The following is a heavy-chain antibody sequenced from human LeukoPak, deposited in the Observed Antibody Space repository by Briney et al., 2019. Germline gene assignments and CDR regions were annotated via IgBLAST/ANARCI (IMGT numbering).Heavy chain of an antibody. CDR2: ISAYNGNT. V-gene: IGHV1-18*01. D-gene: IGHD1-7*01. CDR3: AKDPRGWNYDPYPDY. Sequence: GASVKVSCKASGYTFTSYGISWVRQAPGQGLEWMGWISAYNGNTNYAQKLQGRVTMTTDTSTSTAYMELRSLRSDDTAVYYCAKDPRGWNYDPYPDYWGQGTLVTVSS. J-gene: IGHJ4*02. CDR1: GYTFTSYG.